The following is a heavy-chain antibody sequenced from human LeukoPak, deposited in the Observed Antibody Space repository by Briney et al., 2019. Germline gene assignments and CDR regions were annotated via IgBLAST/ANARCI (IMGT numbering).Heavy chain of an antibody. V-gene: IGHV3-21*01. J-gene: IGHJ4*02. D-gene: IGHD3-10*01. Sequence: PGGSLRLSCAASGFTFSSYSMNWVRQAPGKGLEWVSSISSSSSYIYYADSVKGRFTISRDNAKNSLYLQMNSLRAEDTAVYYCARGAYTCYYGSGSEPLTFDYWGQGTLVTVSS. CDR2: ISSSSSYI. CDR1: GFTFSSYS. CDR3: ARGAYTCYYGSGSEPLTFDY.